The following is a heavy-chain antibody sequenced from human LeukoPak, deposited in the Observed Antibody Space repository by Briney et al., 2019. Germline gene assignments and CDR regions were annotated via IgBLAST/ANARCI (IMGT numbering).Heavy chain of an antibody. J-gene: IGHJ4*02. CDR1: GFTFSNAW. CDR3: TTIGWELNFDY. CDR2: IKSKTDGGTT. Sequence: GGSLRLSCAACGFTFSNAWMSWVRQAPGKGLEWVGRIKSKTDGGTTDYAAPVKGRFTISRDDSKDTLYLQMNSLKTEDTAVFYCTTIGWELNFDYWGQGTLVTLSS. D-gene: IGHD1-26*01. V-gene: IGHV3-15*01.